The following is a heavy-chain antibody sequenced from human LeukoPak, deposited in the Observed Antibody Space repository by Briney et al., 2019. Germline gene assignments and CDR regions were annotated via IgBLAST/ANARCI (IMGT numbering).Heavy chain of an antibody. CDR2: INPNSGGT. V-gene: IGHV1-2*02. Sequence: ASVKVSCKASGYTFTGYYMHWVRQAPGQGLEWMGWINPNSGGTNYAQKFQGRVTITTDESTSTAYMELSSLRSEDTAVYYCASPYYYDSSGYQRAHWYFDLWGRGTLVTVSS. CDR1: GYTFTGYY. D-gene: IGHD3-22*01. CDR3: ASPYYYDSSGYQRAHWYFDL. J-gene: IGHJ2*01.